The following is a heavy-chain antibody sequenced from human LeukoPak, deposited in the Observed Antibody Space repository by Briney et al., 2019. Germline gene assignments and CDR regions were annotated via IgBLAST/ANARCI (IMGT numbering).Heavy chain of an antibody. V-gene: IGHV4-39*07. CDR1: GDSISSSSYF. Sequence: SETLSLTCTVSGDSISSSSYFWGWIRQPPGKGLEWIGSFYYSGSTYYNPSVKSRVTISVDTSKNQFSLKLSSVTAADTAVYYCARDGYSGNDGLWGQGTLVTVSS. D-gene: IGHD5-12*01. CDR2: FYYSGST. J-gene: IGHJ4*02. CDR3: ARDGYSGNDGL.